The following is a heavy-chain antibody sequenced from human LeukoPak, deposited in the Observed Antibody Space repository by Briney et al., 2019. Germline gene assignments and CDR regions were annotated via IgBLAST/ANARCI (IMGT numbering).Heavy chain of an antibody. CDR2: ISGSGGDT. CDR3: AKDLRGYSYGLRNNWFDP. J-gene: IGHJ5*02. D-gene: IGHD5-18*01. Sequence: GGSLRLSCVASGFTFRDYYMSWIRRAPGKGLEWVSAISGSGGDTYYADSVKGRFTISRDNSKNTLYLQMNSLRAEDTAVYYCAKDLRGYSYGLRNNWFDPWGQGTLVTVSS. V-gene: IGHV3-23*01. CDR1: GFTFRDYY.